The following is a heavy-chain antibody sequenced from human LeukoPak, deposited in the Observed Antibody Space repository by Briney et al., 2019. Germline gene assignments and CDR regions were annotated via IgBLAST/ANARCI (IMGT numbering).Heavy chain of an antibody. V-gene: IGHV4-39*01. Sequence: PSETLSLTCTVSGASISSSSYYWGWIRQPPGKGLEWIGSIYYSGSTYYNPSLKSRVTISVDTSKNQFSLKLSSVTAADTAVYYCASGVYYYDSSGYYYLVSPFDYWGQGTLVTVSS. J-gene: IGHJ4*02. CDR2: IYYSGST. CDR1: GASISSSSYY. D-gene: IGHD3-22*01. CDR3: ASGVYYYDSSGYYYLVSPFDY.